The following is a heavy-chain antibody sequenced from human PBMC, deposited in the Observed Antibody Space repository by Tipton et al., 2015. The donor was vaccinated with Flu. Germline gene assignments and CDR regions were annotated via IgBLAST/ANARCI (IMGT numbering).Heavy chain of an antibody. Sequence: TLSLTCTVSGVSIRSTSHHWGWIRQPPGKRLEWIASLSYSGSTFYKSSLKSRVTISVDTSKNQFSLKVSSVTAADTAVYYCASHPPPRISVPAPIDNWGQGTLVTVSS. CDR3: ASHPPPRISVPAPIDN. CDR1: GVSIRSTSHH. J-gene: IGHJ4*02. CDR2: LSYSGST. D-gene: IGHD2-2*01. V-gene: IGHV4-39*01.